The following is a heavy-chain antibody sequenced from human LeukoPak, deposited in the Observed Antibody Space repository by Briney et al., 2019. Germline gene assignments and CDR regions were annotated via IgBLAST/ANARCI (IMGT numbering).Heavy chain of an antibody. CDR2: INPNSGGT. D-gene: IGHD4-17*01. CDR1: GYTFTGYY. J-gene: IGHJ4*02. V-gene: IGHV1-2*02. CDR3: ARGGHYGDYDPRGAGGDY. Sequence: ASVKVSCKASGYTFTGYYMHWVRQAPGQGLEWMGWINPNSGGTNYAQKLQGRVTMTTDTSTSTAYMELRSLRSDDTAVYYCARGGHYGDYDPRGAGGDYWGQGTLVTVSS.